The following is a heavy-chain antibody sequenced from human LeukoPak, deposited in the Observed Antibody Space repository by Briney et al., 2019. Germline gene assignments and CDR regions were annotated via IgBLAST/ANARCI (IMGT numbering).Heavy chain of an antibody. J-gene: IGHJ4*02. Sequence: GGSLRLSCAASGFTFSSYSMNWVRQAPGKGLEWVSYISSSSSTIYYADSVKGRFTTSRDNAKNSLYLQMSSLRAEDTAVYYCARDRWELDYWGQGTLVTVSS. CDR2: ISSSSSTI. D-gene: IGHD1-26*01. V-gene: IGHV3-48*04. CDR1: GFTFSSYS. CDR3: ARDRWELDY.